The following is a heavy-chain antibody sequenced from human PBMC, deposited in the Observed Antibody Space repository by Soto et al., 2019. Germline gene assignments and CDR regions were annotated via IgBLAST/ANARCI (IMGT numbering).Heavy chain of an antibody. CDR3: ATHREGATYYFDY. J-gene: IGHJ4*02. CDR2: LVVGSGNT. V-gene: IGHV1-58*01. Sequence: QMQLVQSGPEVKKPGTAVKVSCKASTFTFTSSAVQWVRQARGQRLEWIGWLVVGSGNTKNAQNFQERVTITMNMSLGTAYLELSSLRSEDTAVYYCATHREGATYYFDYWGQGALLTVSS. D-gene: IGHD1-26*01. CDR1: TFTFTSSA.